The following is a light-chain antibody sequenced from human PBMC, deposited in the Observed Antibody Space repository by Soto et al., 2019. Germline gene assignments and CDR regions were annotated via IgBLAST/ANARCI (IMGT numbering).Light chain of an antibody. J-gene: IGLJ1*01. CDR2: DVS. V-gene: IGLV2-14*01. CDR1: SSDVGGFTF. CDR3: SSYTSSSSFV. Sequence: QSVLTQPASVSGSPGQSITISCTGTSSDVGGFTFVSWYQQHPGIAPKLIIYDVSNRPSGVSSRFSGSKSGNTASLTISGLQAEDETDYYCSSYTSSSSFVFGTGTKLTVL.